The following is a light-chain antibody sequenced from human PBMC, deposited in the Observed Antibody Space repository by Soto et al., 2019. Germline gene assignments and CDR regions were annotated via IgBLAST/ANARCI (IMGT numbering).Light chain of an antibody. CDR3: LLFYSGVSV. Sequence: QAVVTQESSLAVSLGGTVTLTCGSSTGTVTSGHYPYWFQQRPGQAPRTLIYDTSNKHSWTPDRFSGSLLGGKAALTLSGAQPEDDAEYYCLLFYSGVSVFGTGTKLTVL. CDR1: TGTVTSGHY. V-gene: IGLV7-46*01. CDR2: DTS. J-gene: IGLJ1*01.